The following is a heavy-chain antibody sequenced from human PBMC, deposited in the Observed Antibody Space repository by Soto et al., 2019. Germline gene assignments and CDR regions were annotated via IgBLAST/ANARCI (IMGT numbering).Heavy chain of an antibody. CDR3: ARGMRWLLH. J-gene: IGHJ1*01. D-gene: IGHD5-12*01. CDR2: INHSGST. Sequence: SETLSLTCAVYGGSFSGYYWSWIRQPPGKGLEWIGEINHSGSTNYNPSLKSRVTISVDTSKNQFSLKLSSVTAADTAVYYCARGMRWLLHWGQGTLVTVSS. V-gene: IGHV4-34*01. CDR1: GGSFSGYY.